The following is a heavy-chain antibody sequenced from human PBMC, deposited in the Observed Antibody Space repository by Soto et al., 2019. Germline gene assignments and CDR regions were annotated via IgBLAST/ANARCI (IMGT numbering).Heavy chain of an antibody. CDR2: IYYSGST. V-gene: IGHV4-59*01. CDR3: ARTCSSTSCYAHYYYGMDV. Sequence: SETLSLTCTVSGGSISSYYWSWIRQPPGKGLEWIGYIYYSGSTNYNPSLKSRVTISVDTSKSQFSLKLSSVTAADTAVYYCARTCSSTSCYAHYYYGMDVWGQGTTVTVSS. CDR1: GGSISSYY. D-gene: IGHD2-2*01. J-gene: IGHJ6*02.